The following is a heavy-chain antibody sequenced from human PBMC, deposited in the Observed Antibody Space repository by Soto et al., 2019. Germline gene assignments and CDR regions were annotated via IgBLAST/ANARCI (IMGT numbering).Heavy chain of an antibody. D-gene: IGHD4-4*01. Sequence: QVQLAESGGGVVQPGRSLRLSCAATGFTFSNYGMHWVRQAPGKGLEWVAVILKDGSDQKYADSMKGRFTISRDNSENTLYLHMNSLRAEATAVYYCARAADYTDKAVAYWGQGKLVSVSS. CDR3: ARAADYTDKAVAY. CDR2: ILKDGSDQ. J-gene: IGHJ4*02. CDR1: GFTFSNYG. V-gene: IGHV3-33*01.